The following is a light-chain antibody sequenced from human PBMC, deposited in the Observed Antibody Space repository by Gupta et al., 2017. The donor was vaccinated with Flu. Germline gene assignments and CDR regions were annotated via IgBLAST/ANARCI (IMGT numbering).Light chain of an antibody. CDR2: DAS. CDR3: QLRSNWQFI. J-gene: IGKJ3*01. V-gene: IGKV3D-11*02. Sequence: EIVLTQSPATLSLSLGERATRSCRASQSVSSYLAWYQQKPGQPPRLLIYDASSRAAGIPARFSGSGSGTDFTLTISRLEPEDFAVYYCQLRSNWQFIFGPGTKVEIK. CDR1: QSVSSY.